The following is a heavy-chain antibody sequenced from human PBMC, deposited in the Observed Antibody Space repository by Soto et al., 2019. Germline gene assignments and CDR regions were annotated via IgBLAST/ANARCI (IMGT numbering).Heavy chain of an antibody. CDR1: GFSLSTSGVG. Sequence: QITLKESGPTLVKPTQTLTLTCTFSGFSLSTSGVGVGWIRQPPGKALEWLALIYWNDDKRYSPSLKSRLTITKDTSKNQVVLTMTNMDPMDTATYYCAHGDCSSTRCQRGFFDYWGQGTLVTVSS. J-gene: IGHJ4*02. V-gene: IGHV2-5*01. D-gene: IGHD2-2*01. CDR3: AHGDCSSTRCQRGFFDY. CDR2: IYWNDDK.